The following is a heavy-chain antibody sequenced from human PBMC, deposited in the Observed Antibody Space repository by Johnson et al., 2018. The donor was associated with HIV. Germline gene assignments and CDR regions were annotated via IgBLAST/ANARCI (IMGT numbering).Heavy chain of an antibody. J-gene: IGHJ3*01. V-gene: IGHV3-13*01. CDR3: GRDAGSSSSWGAFDV. D-gene: IGHD6-6*01. CDR1: GFTFDDYG. Sequence: EVQLVESGGGVVRPGGSPRLSCAASGFTFDDYGMSWVRPAPGKRLDWVSAIGTAGDTYYPGSVEGRFTISRENAKNSLYLHMNSLTAEDTAVYYCGRDAGSSSSWGAFDVWGQGTKVTVSS. CDR2: IGTAGDT.